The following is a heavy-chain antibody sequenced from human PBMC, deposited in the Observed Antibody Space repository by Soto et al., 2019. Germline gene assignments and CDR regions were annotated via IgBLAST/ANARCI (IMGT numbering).Heavy chain of an antibody. CDR3: ASPTSPIQLWFFDY. CDR2: ISGSGGST. D-gene: IGHD5-18*01. Sequence: GGSLRLSCAASGFTFSSYAMSWVCQAPGKGLEWVSAISGSGGSTYYADSVKGRFTISRDNSKNTLYLQMNSLRAEDTAVYYCASPTSPIQLWFFDYWGQGTLVTVSS. J-gene: IGHJ4*02. V-gene: IGHV3-23*01. CDR1: GFTFSSYA.